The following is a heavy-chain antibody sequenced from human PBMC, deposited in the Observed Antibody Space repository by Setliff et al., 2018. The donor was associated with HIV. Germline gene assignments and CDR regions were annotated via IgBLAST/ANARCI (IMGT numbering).Heavy chain of an antibody. V-gene: IGHV1-69*10. D-gene: IGHD3-22*01. CDR2: AIPMLGIA. J-gene: IGHJ6*04. Sequence: SVKVSCKASGGTFSSYVINWVRQAPGQGLEWMGGAIPMLGIANHVHKFQGRVTITADKSTSTAYMELRSRRSDDTAVYYCARDFPMIVVVIFKGQNYNGMDVWGEGTMVTVSS. CDR1: GGTFSSYV. CDR3: ARDFPMIVVVIFKGQNYNGMDV.